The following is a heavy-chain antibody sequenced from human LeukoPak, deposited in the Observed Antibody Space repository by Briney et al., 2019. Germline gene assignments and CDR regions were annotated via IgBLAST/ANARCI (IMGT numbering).Heavy chain of an antibody. CDR1: GASISHYY. D-gene: IGHD1-26*01. CDR3: ARGLYSGSYYDY. J-gene: IGHJ4*02. V-gene: IGHV4-59*01. Sequence: SETLALPCTVSGASISHYYWRWIRQPPGKGLECIGDVSYSGSPNYTPSLKTRVTISLDTTKNHFSLKLSSVTAADTAVYYCARGLYSGSYYDYWGQGTLVTVSS. CDR2: VSYSGSP.